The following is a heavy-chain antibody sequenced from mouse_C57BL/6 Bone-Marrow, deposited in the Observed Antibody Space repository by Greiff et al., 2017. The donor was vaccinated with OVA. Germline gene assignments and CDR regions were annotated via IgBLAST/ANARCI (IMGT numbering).Heavy chain of an antibody. J-gene: IGHJ2*01. CDR1: GYTFTDYY. Sequence: ESGAELVRPGASVKLSCKASGYTFTDYYINWVKQRPGQGLEWIARIYPGSGNTYYNEKFKGKATLTAEKSSSTAYMQLSSLTSEDSAVYFCARRGGYYFDYWGQGTTLTVSS. D-gene: IGHD1-1*02. CDR3: ARRGGYYFDY. CDR2: IYPGSGNT. V-gene: IGHV1-76*01.